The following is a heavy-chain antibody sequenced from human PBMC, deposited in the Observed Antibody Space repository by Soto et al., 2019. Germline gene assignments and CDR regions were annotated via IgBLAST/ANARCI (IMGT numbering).Heavy chain of an antibody. V-gene: IGHV1-3*05. D-gene: IGHD4-17*01. CDR1: GYIFTNYA. CDR2: INGGNGNT. Sequence: QVQLVQSGAEEKKPGASVTVSCKASGYIFTNYAMHWVRQAPGQRLEWMGWINGGNGNTKYSQKFQDRVTFTRDTXVSTADMELRSLRSEDTAVYYCARGTSLTVITYFDPWGQGTLVTVSS. CDR3: ARGTSLTVITYFDP. J-gene: IGHJ5*02.